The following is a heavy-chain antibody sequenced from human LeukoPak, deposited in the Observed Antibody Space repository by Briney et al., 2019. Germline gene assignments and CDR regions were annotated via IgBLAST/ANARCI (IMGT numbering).Heavy chain of an antibody. V-gene: IGHV3-66*01. CDR1: GFPVSDSY. CDR3: ARMPTIALYYFDY. CDR2: IYTGGST. Sequence: PGGSLRLSCAVPGFPVSDSYMSWVRQAPAKGLEWVSAIYTGGSTYYADSVKGRFTISRDNSKNTVYLQMNSLRAEDTAVYYCARMPTIALYYFDYWGQGTLVTVSS. J-gene: IGHJ4*02. D-gene: IGHD5-24*01.